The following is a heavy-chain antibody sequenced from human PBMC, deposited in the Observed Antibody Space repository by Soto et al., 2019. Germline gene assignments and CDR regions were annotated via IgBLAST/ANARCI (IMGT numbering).Heavy chain of an antibody. J-gene: IGHJ4*02. CDR3: ATDYRDGYNIPFDY. Sequence: SVKVSCTNSGGTFGNYPINWVRQAPGQGLEWMGRVIPILGMGSYAQKFQGRVTITADRSTSTAYMELSSLRSDDTAVYYCATDYRDGYNIPFDYWGQGTLVTVSS. V-gene: IGHV1-69*02. D-gene: IGHD5-12*01. CDR1: GGTFGNYP. CDR2: VIPILGMG.